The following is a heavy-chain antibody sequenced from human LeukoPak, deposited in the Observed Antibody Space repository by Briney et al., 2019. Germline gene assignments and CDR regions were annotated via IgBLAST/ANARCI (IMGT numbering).Heavy chain of an antibody. Sequence: GGSLRLSCAASGFTFSNYGMHWVRQAPGKGLEWVAVIWYDGSNKYYGDSVKGRFTISRDNSKNTLYLQMNSLRAEDTAVYYCARDGRDYGDYFWYFDYWGQGTLVTVSS. J-gene: IGHJ4*02. D-gene: IGHD4-17*01. CDR2: IWYDGSNK. V-gene: IGHV3-33*01. CDR3: ARDGRDYGDYFWYFDY. CDR1: GFTFSNYG.